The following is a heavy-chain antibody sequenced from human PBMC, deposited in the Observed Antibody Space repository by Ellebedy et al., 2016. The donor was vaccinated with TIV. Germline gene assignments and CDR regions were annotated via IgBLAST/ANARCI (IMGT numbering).Heavy chain of an antibody. D-gene: IGHD1-1*01. CDR1: GGSISTHY. J-gene: IGHJ4*02. CDR3: ALGHNLYFFDY. V-gene: IGHV4-59*03. Sequence: MPSETLSLTCTVSGGSISTHYWSWIRQPPGKGLEWIGYIHYSGSTNYNPSLKSRVTISVDTSKNQPSLKLSSVTAADTAVYYCALGHNLYFFDYWGQGTLVTVSS. CDR2: IHYSGST.